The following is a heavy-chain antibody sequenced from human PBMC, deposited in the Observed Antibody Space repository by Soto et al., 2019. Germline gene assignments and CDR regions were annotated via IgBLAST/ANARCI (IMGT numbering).Heavy chain of an antibody. D-gene: IGHD6-13*01. CDR2: FDPEDGET. CDR3: ARGDSSSWYFFDY. Sequence: ASGKVSCKVSGYTLTELSMRWVRQAPGKGLEWMGGFDPEDGETIYAQKFQGWVTMTRDTSISTAYMELSRLRSDDTAVYYCARGDSSSWYFFDYWGQGTLVTVSS. J-gene: IGHJ4*02. CDR1: GYTLTELS. V-gene: IGHV1-24*01.